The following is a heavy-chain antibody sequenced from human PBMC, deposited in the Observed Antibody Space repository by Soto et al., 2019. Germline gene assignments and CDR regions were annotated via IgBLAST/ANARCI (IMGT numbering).Heavy chain of an antibody. Sequence: EVQLVESGGGLVQPGGSLRLSCVASGFTFSSCWMTWVRQAPGKGLEWVANIKEDGSVRYYVDSVKGRFTISRDNAMNSLYLQMNRLRVEDTAMYYCARGFSSTPNWFDPWGQGTLVTVSS. CDR1: GFTFSSCW. D-gene: IGHD6-19*01. V-gene: IGHV3-7*03. CDR2: IKEDGSVR. CDR3: ARGFSSTPNWFDP. J-gene: IGHJ5*02.